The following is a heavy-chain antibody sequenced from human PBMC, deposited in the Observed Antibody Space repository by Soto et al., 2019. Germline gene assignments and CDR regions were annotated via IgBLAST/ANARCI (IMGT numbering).Heavy chain of an antibody. CDR2: ISGSGGST. CDR1: GFTFSSYA. D-gene: IGHD6-19*01. Sequence: GGSLRLSCAASGFTFSSYAMSWVRQAPGKGLEWVSAISGSGGSTYYADSVKGRFTISRDNSKNTLYLQMNSLRAEDTAVYYCARYSSGWYSYYYGMDVWGQGTTVTVSS. V-gene: IGHV3-23*01. CDR3: ARYSSGWYSYYYGMDV. J-gene: IGHJ6*02.